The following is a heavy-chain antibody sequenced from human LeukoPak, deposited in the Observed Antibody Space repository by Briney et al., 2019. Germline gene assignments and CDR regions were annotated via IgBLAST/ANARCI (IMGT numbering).Heavy chain of an antibody. J-gene: IGHJ4*02. Sequence: PGGSLRLSCAASGFTFSDYYMSWIRQAPGKGLEWVSYISSSSSYTNYADSVKGRFTISRDNAKNSLYLQMNSLRAEDTAVYYCARVEGITFGGVIAYWGQGTLVTVSS. V-gene: IGHV3-11*05. CDR2: ISSSSSYT. CDR1: GFTFSDYY. CDR3: ARVEGITFGGVIAY. D-gene: IGHD3-16*02.